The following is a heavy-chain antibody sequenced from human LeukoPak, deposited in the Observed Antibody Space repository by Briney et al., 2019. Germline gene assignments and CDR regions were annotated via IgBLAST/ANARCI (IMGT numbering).Heavy chain of an antibody. CDR2: INSDGSST. Sequence: PGGSLRLSCAASGFTFSSYWMHWVRQAPGKGLVWVSRINSDGSSTSYADSVKGRFTISRDNAKNTLYLQMNSLRAEDTAAYYCARRGVAADYFDYWGQGTLITVSS. CDR1: GFTFSSYW. CDR3: ARRGVAADYFDY. V-gene: IGHV3-74*01. D-gene: IGHD6-13*01. J-gene: IGHJ4*02.